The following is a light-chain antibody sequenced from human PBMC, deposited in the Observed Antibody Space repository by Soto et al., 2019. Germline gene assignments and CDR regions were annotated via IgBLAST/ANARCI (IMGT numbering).Light chain of an antibody. Sequence: DIQMTQSPSTLSASVGDRVTITCRASQSISSWLAWYQQKPGKAPKLLIYKASSLESGVPSRFSGSGSGTEFTLTISSLQPDDFATHYCQQYNSYPTFGQGTRLEIK. CDR3: QQYNSYPT. CDR2: KAS. V-gene: IGKV1-5*03. CDR1: QSISSW. J-gene: IGKJ5*01.